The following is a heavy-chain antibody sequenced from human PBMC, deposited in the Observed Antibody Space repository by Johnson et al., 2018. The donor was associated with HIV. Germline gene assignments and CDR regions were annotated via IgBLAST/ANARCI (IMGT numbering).Heavy chain of an antibody. V-gene: IGHV3-30*02. CDR3: AKDIEWELQNDAFDI. J-gene: IGHJ3*02. D-gene: IGHD1-26*01. CDR2: IRYDGSNK. CDR1: GLTLSRCD. Sequence: QVQLVESGGGVVQPGGSLRLSCAASGLTLSRCDMHWVRQAPGKGLEWVAFIRYDGSNKYYADSVKGRFTISRDNAKNTLYLQMNSLRAEDTAVYYCAKDIEWELQNDAFDIWGQGTMVTVSS.